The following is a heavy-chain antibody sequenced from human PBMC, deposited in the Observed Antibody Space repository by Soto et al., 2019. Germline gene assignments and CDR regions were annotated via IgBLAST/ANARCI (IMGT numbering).Heavy chain of an antibody. Sequence: GESLKISCNGPGHLFNNHWNGWVRQMPGKGLEWMGIIYPGDSDTRYSPSFQGQVTISADKSISTAYLQWSSLKASDTAMYYCARHGAVGAIYYYYGMDVWGQGTTVTVYS. CDR3: ARHGAVGAIYYYYGMDV. D-gene: IGHD1-26*01. CDR1: GHLFNNHW. V-gene: IGHV5-51*01. J-gene: IGHJ6*02. CDR2: IYPGDSDT.